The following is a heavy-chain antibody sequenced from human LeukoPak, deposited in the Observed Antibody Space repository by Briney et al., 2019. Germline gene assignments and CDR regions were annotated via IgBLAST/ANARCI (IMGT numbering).Heavy chain of an antibody. CDR1: GFSFSTYN. CDR3: ARGSVGLQRNDWFDP. Sequence: GGSLRLSCAAPGFSFSTYNMNWVRQAPGKGLEWVSSISPGSNYIYYADSVKGRFTISRDNAKNSLYLQMNSLRAEDTALYYCARGSVGLQRNDWFDPWGQGTLVTVSS. J-gene: IGHJ5*02. V-gene: IGHV3-21*01. CDR2: ISPGSNYI. D-gene: IGHD4-11*01.